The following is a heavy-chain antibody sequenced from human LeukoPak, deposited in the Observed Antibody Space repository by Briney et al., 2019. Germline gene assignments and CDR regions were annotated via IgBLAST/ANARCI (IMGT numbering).Heavy chain of an antibody. J-gene: IGHJ5*02. V-gene: IGHV1-8*02. CDR2: INPHSGKT. Sequence: ASVKVSCKASGYTFTSYDINWVRQATGQGLEWMGWINPHSGKTGYAQKFQGRVTMTTDTSANTAYMDLSSLRSEDTAVYYCARLSSHYGDYKVDPWGQGTLVTASS. D-gene: IGHD4-17*01. CDR1: GYTFTSYD. CDR3: ARLSSHYGDYKVDP.